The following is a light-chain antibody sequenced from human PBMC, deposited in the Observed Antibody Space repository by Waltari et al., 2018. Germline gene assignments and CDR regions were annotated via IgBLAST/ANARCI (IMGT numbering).Light chain of an antibody. J-gene: IGKJ1*01. CDR1: QGINKA. CDR3: QQDYTTPWT. V-gene: IGKV1-27*01. CDR2: AAS. Sequence: DIQMTQSPSSLSASVGDRVTVTCRASQGINKALSWYQQKPGKAPTLLIYAASSLQTGVSSRFSGSGSGTDFTLTISSLQPEDVATYYCQQDYTTPWTFGQGTKVEIK.